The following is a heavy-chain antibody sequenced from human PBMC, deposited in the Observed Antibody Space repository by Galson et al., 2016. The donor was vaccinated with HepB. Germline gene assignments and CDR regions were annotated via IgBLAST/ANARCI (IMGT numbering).Heavy chain of an antibody. J-gene: IGHJ4*02. CDR3: ARVSLYSGTCFDY. Sequence: SLRLSCAASGFTFSSYSMNWVRQAPGKGLEWVSSISSSSSYIYYTDSVKGRFSISRDNAKNSLYLQMNSLRAEDTAVYYCARVSLYSGTCFDYWGQGTLVTVSS. CDR1: GFTFSSYS. CDR2: ISSSSSYI. V-gene: IGHV3-21*01. D-gene: IGHD1-26*01.